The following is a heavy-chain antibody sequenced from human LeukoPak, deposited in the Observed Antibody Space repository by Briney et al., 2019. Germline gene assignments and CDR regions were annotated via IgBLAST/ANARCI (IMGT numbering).Heavy chain of an antibody. J-gene: IGHJ6*03. D-gene: IGHD3-10*01. Sequence: GGSLRLSCAASGFTFSSYGMHWVRQAPGKGLEWVAFIRYDGSNKYYADSVKGRFTISRDNSKNMLYLQMNSLRAEDTAVYYCARSLRVRGVPDYMDVWGKGTTVTISS. CDR3: ARSLRVRGVPDYMDV. V-gene: IGHV3-30*02. CDR2: IRYDGSNK. CDR1: GFTFSSYG.